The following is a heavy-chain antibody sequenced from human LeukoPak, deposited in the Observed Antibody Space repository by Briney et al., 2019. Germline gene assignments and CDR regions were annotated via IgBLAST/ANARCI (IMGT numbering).Heavy chain of an antibody. CDR3: ARGFEGFGELFFQALGY. CDR2: MNPNSGDT. Sequence: GASVKVSCKASGYTFTSYDINRVRQATGQGLEWMGWMNPNSGDTGYAQKFQGRVTMTRNTSISTAYMELSSLRSEDTAVYYCARGFEGFGELFFQALGYWGQGTLVTVSS. J-gene: IGHJ4*02. V-gene: IGHV1-8*01. CDR1: GYTFTSYD. D-gene: IGHD3-10*01.